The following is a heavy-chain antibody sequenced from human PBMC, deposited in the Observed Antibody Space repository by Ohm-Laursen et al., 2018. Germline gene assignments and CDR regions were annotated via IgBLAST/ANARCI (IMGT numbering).Heavy chain of an antibody. V-gene: IGHV3-23*01. CDR3: AKEGRSTVYYAYSLDV. J-gene: IGHJ6*02. D-gene: IGHD3-22*01. CDR1: GFTFSRYA. Sequence: GSLRLSCTATGFTFSRYAMSWVRQAPGKGLEWVSGIRDSGDTTYYADSVKDRFTVSRDNSKNTLYLQMSSLRAGDTAVYYCAKEGRSTVYYAYSLDVWGQGTTVTVSS. CDR2: IRDSGDTT.